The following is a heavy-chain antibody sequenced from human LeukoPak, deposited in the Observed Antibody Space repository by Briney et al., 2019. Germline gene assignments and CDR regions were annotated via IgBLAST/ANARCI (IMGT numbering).Heavy chain of an antibody. V-gene: IGHV3-23*01. Sequence: GGSLRLSCAASGFTFSSYDMNWVRQAPGKGLERVSALSYSGGNTYYADSVKGRFTISRDNSKNTLYLQMNSLRAEDTAVYYCAKVTYDYVWGSYRSAYFDYWGQGTLVTVSA. CDR2: LSYSGGNT. CDR3: AKVTYDYVWGSYRSAYFDY. CDR1: GFTFSSYD. D-gene: IGHD3-16*02. J-gene: IGHJ4*02.